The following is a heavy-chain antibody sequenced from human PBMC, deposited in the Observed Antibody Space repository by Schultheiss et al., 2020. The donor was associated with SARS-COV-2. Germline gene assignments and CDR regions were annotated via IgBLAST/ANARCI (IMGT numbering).Heavy chain of an antibody. V-gene: IGHV3-30*04. CDR1: GFTFSSYA. CDR3: ARPNNYGYYYYYMDV. D-gene: IGHD4-11*01. Sequence: SCAASGFTFSSYAMHWVRQAPGKGLEWVAVISYDGSNKYYADSVKGRFTISRDNSKNTLYLQMNSLRAEDTAVYYCARPNNYGYYYYYMDVWGKGTTVTVSS. J-gene: IGHJ6*03. CDR2: ISYDGSNK.